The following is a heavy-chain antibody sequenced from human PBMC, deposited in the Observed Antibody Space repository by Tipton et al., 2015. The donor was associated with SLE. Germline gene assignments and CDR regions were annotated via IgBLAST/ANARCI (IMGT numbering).Heavy chain of an antibody. V-gene: IGHV4-59*01. D-gene: IGHD4-23*01. CDR3: ARDREKLLDAFDI. Sequence: NPSLKSRVTISVDTSKNQFSLKLSSVTAADTAVYYCARDREKLLDAFDIWGQGTMVTVSS. J-gene: IGHJ3*02.